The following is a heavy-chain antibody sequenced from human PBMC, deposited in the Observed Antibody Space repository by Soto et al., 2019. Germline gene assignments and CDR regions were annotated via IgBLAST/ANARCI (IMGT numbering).Heavy chain of an antibody. Sequence: QVQLQESGPGLVKPSETLSLTCTVSGDSITRYHWSWIRQSPGNGLEWIGYIFNSGSTAYNTYLNSLVTISAYRSKNQCSLKLSSVTAADTAVYYFAGDIRSGSYRFDYWGQGTLVTVSS. CDR2: IFNSGST. D-gene: IGHD1-26*01. CDR3: AGDIRSGSYRFDY. CDR1: GDSITRYH. J-gene: IGHJ4*02. V-gene: IGHV4-59*08.